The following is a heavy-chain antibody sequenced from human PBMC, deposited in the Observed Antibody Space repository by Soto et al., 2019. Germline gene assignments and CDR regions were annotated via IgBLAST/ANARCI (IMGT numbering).Heavy chain of an antibody. D-gene: IGHD3-3*01. CDR3: AKGKANTVFGVDTLFDY. CDR2: ISGNGGST. CDR1: GFSFSNYA. V-gene: IGHV3-23*01. Sequence: GGSLRLSCGASGFSFSNYAMSWVRQAPGKGLEWVSTISGNGGSTYYPDSMRGRFTTSRDNSKKTLYLEMNSLRADDTAVYFCAKGKANTVFGVDTLFDYWGPGXLVTVSS. J-gene: IGHJ4*02.